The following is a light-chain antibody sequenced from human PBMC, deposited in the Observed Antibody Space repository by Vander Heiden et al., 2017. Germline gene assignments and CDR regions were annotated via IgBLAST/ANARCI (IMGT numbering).Light chain of an antibody. CDR1: QSISSY. J-gene: IGKJ2*02. Sequence: IHITSSPSSLSASVGDRVTITCRASQSISSYLNWYQQKPGKAPKLLIYAASSLQSGVPSRFSGSGSGTDFTLTISSLQPEDFATYYCQQSYRTPRTFGQGTKLEIK. V-gene: IGKV1-39*01. CDR2: AAS. CDR3: QQSYRTPRT.